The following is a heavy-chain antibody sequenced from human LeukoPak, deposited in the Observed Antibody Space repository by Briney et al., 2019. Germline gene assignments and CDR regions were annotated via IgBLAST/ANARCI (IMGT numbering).Heavy chain of an antibody. V-gene: IGHV3-30*03. CDR2: ISYDGSNK. CDR3: ATRDGGHFDY. CDR1: GFTFSSYG. J-gene: IGHJ4*02. Sequence: GGSLRLSCAASGFTFSSYGMHWVRQAPGKGLEWVAVISYDGSNKYYADSVKGRFTISRDNSKNTLYLQMNSLRAEDTAVYYCATRDGGHFDYWGQGTLVTVSS. D-gene: IGHD3-16*01.